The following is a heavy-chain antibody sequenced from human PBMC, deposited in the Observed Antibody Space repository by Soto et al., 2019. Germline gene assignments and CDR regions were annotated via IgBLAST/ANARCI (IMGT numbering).Heavy chain of an antibody. CDR1: GGSFSGYY. Sequence: PSETLSLTCAVYGGSFSGYYWIWIRQPPGKGLEWIGEINHSGSTNYNPSLKSRVTISVDTSKNQFSLKLSSVTAADTAVYYCARYPDIVVVVARGGYDYWGQGTLVTVSS. CDR3: ARYPDIVVVVARGGYDY. J-gene: IGHJ4*02. D-gene: IGHD2-15*01. V-gene: IGHV4-34*01. CDR2: INHSGST.